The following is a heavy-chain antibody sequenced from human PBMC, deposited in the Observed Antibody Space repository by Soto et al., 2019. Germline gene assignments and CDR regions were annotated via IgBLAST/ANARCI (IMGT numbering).Heavy chain of an antibody. CDR1: GYSISSSNW. Sequence: SETLSLTCAVSGYSISSSNWWGWIRQPPGKGLEWIGYIYYSGTTYYNPSLKSRVTISVDTSKNQFSLKLRSVTAADTAFYYCAREGALLFGGNSDYYSTMDVWGQGTTVTVSS. V-gene: IGHV4-28*03. CDR2: IYYSGTT. J-gene: IGHJ6*02. D-gene: IGHD2-21*02. CDR3: AREGALLFGGNSDYYSTMDV.